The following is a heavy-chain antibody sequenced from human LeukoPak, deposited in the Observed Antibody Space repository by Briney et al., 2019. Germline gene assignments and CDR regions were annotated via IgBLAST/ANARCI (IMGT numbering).Heavy chain of an antibody. J-gene: IGHJ4*02. V-gene: IGHV4-59*08. CDR2: IYYSGGT. CDR1: GGSISSYY. CDR3: ARLWDSSSSLDY. D-gene: IGHD6-6*01. Sequence: PSETLSLTCTVSGGSISSYYWTWIRQXPGKGLGLEWIGYIYYSGGTNYNPSLKSRVSISIDTSKNQVSLKLSSVTAADTAVYYCARLWDSSSSLDYWGQGTLVTVSS.